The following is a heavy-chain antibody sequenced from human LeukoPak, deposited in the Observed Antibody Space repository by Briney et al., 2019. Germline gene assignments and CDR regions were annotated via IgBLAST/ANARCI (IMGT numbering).Heavy chain of an antibody. CDR3: ARGDIYDWFDP. V-gene: IGHV4-30-2*01. D-gene: IGHD3-9*01. CDR1: GGSISSDGYS. J-gene: IGHJ5*02. CDR2: IYHSGST. Sequence: SQTLSLTCAVSGGSISSDGYSWGWIRQPPGKGLEWIGYIYHSGSTYYNPSLKSRVTISVDRSKNQFSLKLSSVTAADTAVYYCARGDIYDWFDPWGQGTLVTVSS.